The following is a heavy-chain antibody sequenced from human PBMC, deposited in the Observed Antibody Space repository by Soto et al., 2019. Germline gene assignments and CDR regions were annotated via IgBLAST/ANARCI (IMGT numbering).Heavy chain of an antibody. V-gene: IGHV4-59*01. J-gene: IGHJ2*01. CDR1: GGSISSYY. CDR2: IYYSGST. D-gene: IGHD3-10*01. CDR3: ARGGWFGAPDWYFDL. Sequence: QVQLQESGPGLVKPSETLSLTCTVSGGSISSYYWSWIRQPPGKGLEWIGYIYYSGSTNYNPSLKSRVTISVDTSKNQFSLKLSSVTAADTAVYYCARGGWFGAPDWYFDLWGRGTLVTVSS.